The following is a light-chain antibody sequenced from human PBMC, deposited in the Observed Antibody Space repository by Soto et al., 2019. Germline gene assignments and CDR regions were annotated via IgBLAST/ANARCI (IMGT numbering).Light chain of an antibody. J-gene: IGKJ1*01. CDR2: GAS. V-gene: IGKV3-15*01. CDR3: QQYNNWPRT. CDR1: QSVSNN. Sequence: EIEMTQSPATMSVSLGERATLSCRASQSVSNNLAWYQQKPGQAPRLLIYGASTRATGIPARFSGRGSGTEFTLTISSLQSEDFAIYYCQQYNNWPRTFGQGTKVEIK.